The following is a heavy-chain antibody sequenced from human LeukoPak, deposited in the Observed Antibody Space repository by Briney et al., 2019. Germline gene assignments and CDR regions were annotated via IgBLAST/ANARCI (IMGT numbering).Heavy chain of an antibody. V-gene: IGHV1-69*05. J-gene: IGHJ6*03. CDR2: IIPIFGTA. CDR1: GGTSSSYA. Sequence: ASVKVSCKASGGTSSSYAISWVRQAPGQGLEWMGGIIPIFGTANYAQKFQGRVTITTDESTSTAYMELSSLRSEDTAVYYCARDLEYYDSSGYPLGHYMDVWGKGTTVTVSS. CDR3: ARDLEYYDSSGYPLGHYMDV. D-gene: IGHD3-22*01.